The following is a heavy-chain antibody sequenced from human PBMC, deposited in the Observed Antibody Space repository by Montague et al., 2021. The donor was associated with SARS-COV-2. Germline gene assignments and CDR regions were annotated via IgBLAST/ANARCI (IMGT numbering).Heavy chain of an antibody. CDR1: GFTFSYFA. D-gene: IGHD3-10*01. CDR2: ISCAGTTK. Sequence: SLRLSCAASGFTFSYFAMHWVRQAPGKGLEWISYISCAGTTKYYADSVKGRFTISRDNSKNSLYLQMNSLRAEDTAVYYCARDLDVTDVGSDDWGQGTLVTVSS. CDR3: ARDLDVTDVGSDD. J-gene: IGHJ4*02. V-gene: IGHV3-48*03.